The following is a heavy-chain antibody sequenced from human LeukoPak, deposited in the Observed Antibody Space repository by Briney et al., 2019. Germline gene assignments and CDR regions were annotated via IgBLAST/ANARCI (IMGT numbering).Heavy chain of an antibody. V-gene: IGHV3-11*01. J-gene: IGHJ3*02. CDR2: ISSSGSTI. Sequence: PGGSLRLSCAASGFTFSAYYMSWIRQAPGKGLEWVSYISSSGSTIYYADSVKGRFTISRDNAKNSLYLQMNSLRAEDTAVYYCARESGWTTPTAFDIWRQGTMVTVSS. D-gene: IGHD2-15*01. CDR1: GFTFSAYY. CDR3: ARESGWTTPTAFDI.